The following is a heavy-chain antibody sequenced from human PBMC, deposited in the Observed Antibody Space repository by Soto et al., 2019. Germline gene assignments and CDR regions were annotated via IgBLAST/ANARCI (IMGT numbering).Heavy chain of an antibody. CDR1: GGSISSYY. V-gene: IGHV4-59*01. J-gene: IGHJ5*02. CDR2: IYYSGST. D-gene: IGHD2-2*01. CDR3: ARDQVPAALLGWLDP. Sequence: SETLSLACTVSGGSISSYYWSWIRQPPGKGLEWIGYIYYSGSTNYNPSLKSRVTISVDTSKNQFSLKLSSVTAADTAVYYCARDQVPAALLGWLDPWGQGNLVTFSS.